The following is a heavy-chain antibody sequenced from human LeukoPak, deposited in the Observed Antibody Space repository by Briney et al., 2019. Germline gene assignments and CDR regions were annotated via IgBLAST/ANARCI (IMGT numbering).Heavy chain of an antibody. CDR3: ARGRGGYSSGGTRRRNWFDP. Sequence: KPSETLSLTCAVYGGSFSGYYWSWIRQPPGKGLEWLGEINHSGSTNYNPSLKSRVTISVDTSKNQFSLKLSSVTAADTAVYYCARGRGGYSSGGTRRRNWFDPWGQGTLVTVSS. CDR2: INHSGST. J-gene: IGHJ5*02. CDR1: GGSFSGYY. V-gene: IGHV4-34*01. D-gene: IGHD6-19*01.